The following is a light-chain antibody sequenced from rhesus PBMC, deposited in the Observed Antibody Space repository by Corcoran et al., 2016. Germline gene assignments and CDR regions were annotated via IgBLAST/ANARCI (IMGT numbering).Light chain of an antibody. V-gene: IGKV1-74*01. CDR2: KAS. CDR3: QHSYGTPLT. Sequence: DIQMTQSPSSLSASVGDRVTITCRASENVNNYLHWYQQKPGKAPKLLIYKASTLQSGVQSRFSGSGYGTDCTRTIRSLQPEDFATYYCQHSYGTPLTFGGGTKVELK. CDR1: ENVNNY. J-gene: IGKJ4*01.